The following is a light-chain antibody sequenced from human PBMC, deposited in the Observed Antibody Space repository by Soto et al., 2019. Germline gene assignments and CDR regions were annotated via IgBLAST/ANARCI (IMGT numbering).Light chain of an antibody. CDR2: GAS. Sequence: EIVMTQSPATLSVSPGERVTLSCRASQSVSSNLAWYQQKPGQAPRLLIYGASTRATGIPATFSGSGSGTEFTLTISSLQSEDFAVYYCQQYNNWPITFGQGTRLEIK. CDR3: QQYNNWPIT. CDR1: QSVSSN. V-gene: IGKV3-15*01. J-gene: IGKJ5*01.